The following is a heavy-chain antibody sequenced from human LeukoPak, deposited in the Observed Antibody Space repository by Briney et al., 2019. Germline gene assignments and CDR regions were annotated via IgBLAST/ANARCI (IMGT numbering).Heavy chain of an antibody. CDR2: INSDGSST. CDR3: ARFTPTAMVTADY. D-gene: IGHD5-18*01. Sequence: GGSLRLSCAASGFTLSSYWMHWVRQPPGKGLVWVSRINSDGSSTSYADSVKGRFTVSRDNAKNTLYLQMSSLRAEDTAVYYCARFTPTAMVTADYWGQGTLVTVSS. J-gene: IGHJ4*02. V-gene: IGHV3-74*01. CDR1: GFTLSSYW.